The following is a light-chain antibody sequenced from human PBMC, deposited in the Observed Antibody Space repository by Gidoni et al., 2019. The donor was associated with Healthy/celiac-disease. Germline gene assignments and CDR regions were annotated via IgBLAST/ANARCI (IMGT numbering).Light chain of an antibody. CDR2: LGS. V-gene: IGKV2-28*01. CDR3: MQALQTPPFT. Sequence: DIVMTQSPLSLPVTPGEPASISCRSCQSLLHSNGYNYLDWYLQKPGQSPQLLIYLGSNRASGVPDRFSGSGSGTDFTLKISRVEAEDVGVYYCMQALQTPPFTFXPXTKVDIK. CDR1: QSLLHSNGYNY. J-gene: IGKJ3*01.